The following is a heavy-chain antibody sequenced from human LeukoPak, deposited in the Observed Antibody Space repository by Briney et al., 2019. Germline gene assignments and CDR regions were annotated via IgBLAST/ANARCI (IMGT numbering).Heavy chain of an antibody. CDR3: ASAAGYSSWPNWFDP. CDR1: GGSFSGYY. D-gene: IGHD6-13*01. Sequence: SETLSLTCAVYGGSFSGYYWSWIRQPPGKGLEWIGEINHSGSTNYNPSLKSRVTISVDTSKNQFSLKLSSVTAADTAVYYCASAAGYSSWPNWFDPWGQGTLVTVSS. V-gene: IGHV4-34*01. J-gene: IGHJ5*02. CDR2: INHSGST.